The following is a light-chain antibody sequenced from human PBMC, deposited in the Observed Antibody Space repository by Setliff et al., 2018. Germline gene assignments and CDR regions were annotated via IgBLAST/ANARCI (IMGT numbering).Light chain of an antibody. CDR3: CSYVGSYTLV. J-gene: IGLJ3*02. CDR2: DVT. Sequence: QSALAQPRSVSGSPGQSATISCTGASSDFGAYNYVSWYQQYPGKAPKLMIYDVTKRPSGVPDRFSGSKSGNTASLAISGLQAEDEADYHCCSYVGSYTLVFGGGTRSPS. CDR1: SSDFGAYNY. V-gene: IGLV2-11*01.